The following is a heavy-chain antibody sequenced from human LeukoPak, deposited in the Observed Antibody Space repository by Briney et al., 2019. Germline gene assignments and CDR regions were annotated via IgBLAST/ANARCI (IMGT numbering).Heavy chain of an antibody. CDR1: GFSLSTSGMC. CDR2: IDWDDDK. D-gene: IGHD6-19*01. CDR3: ARTPRLYSSGRYSWFDP. Sequence: SGPTLVNPTQTLTLTCTFSGFSLSTSGMCVSWIRQPPGKALEWLALIDWDDDKYYSTSLKTRLTISKDTSKNQVVLTMTNMDPVDTATYYCARTPRLYSSGRYSWFDPWGQGTLVTVSS. J-gene: IGHJ5*02. V-gene: IGHV2-70*01.